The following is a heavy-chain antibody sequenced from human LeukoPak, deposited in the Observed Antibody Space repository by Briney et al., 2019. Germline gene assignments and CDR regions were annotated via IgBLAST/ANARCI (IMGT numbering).Heavy chain of an antibody. V-gene: IGHV4-34*01. CDR3: ARGGVTMIRDFDY. D-gene: IGHD3-22*01. Sequence: SGGSLRLSCVASGYTFSDYYMSWIRQPPGKGLEWIGEINHSGSTNYNPSLKSRVTISVDTSKNQFSLKLSSVTAADTAVYYCARGGVTMIRDFDYWGQGTLVTVSS. CDR1: GYTFSDYY. J-gene: IGHJ4*02. CDR2: INHSGST.